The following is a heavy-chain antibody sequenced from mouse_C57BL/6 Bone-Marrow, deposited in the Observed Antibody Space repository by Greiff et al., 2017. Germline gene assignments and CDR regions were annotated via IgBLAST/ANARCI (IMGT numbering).Heavy chain of an antibody. D-gene: IGHD3-3*01. J-gene: IGHJ3*01. CDR2: IYPRGGYT. CDR3: TSRRDSAWFAY. CDR1: GYTFTSYG. Sequence: VQLQQSGAELVRPGASVKLSCKASGYTFTSYGISWVKQRPGQGLEWIGEIYPRGGYTYYNEKFKGKVTLTVDTSSSTAYMQLSRLTAESSAVYYCTSRRDSAWFAYWGQGTLVTVSA. V-gene: IGHV1-81*01.